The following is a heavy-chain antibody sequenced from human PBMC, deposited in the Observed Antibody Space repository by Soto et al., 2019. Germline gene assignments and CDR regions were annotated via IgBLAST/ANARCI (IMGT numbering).Heavy chain of an antibody. CDR1: GHSFTSYW. CDR2: IYPGDSDT. Sequence: GESLKISCKGSGHSFTSYWIGWVRQMPGKGLEWMGIIYPGDSDTRYSPSFQGQVTISADKSISTAYLQWSSLKASDTAMYYCARRIYGDSYYYYGMDVWGQGTTVTVSS. V-gene: IGHV5-51*01. CDR3: ARRIYGDSYYYYGMDV. D-gene: IGHD4-17*01. J-gene: IGHJ6*02.